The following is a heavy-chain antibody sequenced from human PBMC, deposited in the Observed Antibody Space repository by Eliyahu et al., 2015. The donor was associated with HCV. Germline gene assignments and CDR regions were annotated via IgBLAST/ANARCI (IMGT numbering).Heavy chain of an antibody. CDR2: TYYRSKWYD. J-gene: IGHJ4*02. Sequence: QVQLQQSGPGLVKPSQXXSLTCXIPGDSVSXNIAAWNWIRQSPSRGLEWLGRTYYRSKWYDDYAGSVRSRITINPDTSKNQFSLHLNSVTPEDTAVYYCARAAASGFLNFDYWGQGALVTVSS. CDR1: GDSVSXNIAA. D-gene: IGHD1-1*01. V-gene: IGHV6-1*01. CDR3: ARAAASGFLNFDY.